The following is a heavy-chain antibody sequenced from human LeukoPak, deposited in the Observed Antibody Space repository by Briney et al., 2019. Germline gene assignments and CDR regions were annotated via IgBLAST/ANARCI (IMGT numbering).Heavy chain of an antibody. Sequence: SETLSLTCTVSGGSISSYYWSWIRQPPGKGLEWIGYMYYSGSTNHNPSLKSRVTISADTPKNQISLKLSSVTAADTAVYYCARVGYCSSTSCLDYWGQGTLVTVSS. CDR2: MYYSGST. V-gene: IGHV4-59*08. CDR1: GGSISSYY. J-gene: IGHJ4*02. CDR3: ARVGYCSSTSCLDY. D-gene: IGHD2-2*01.